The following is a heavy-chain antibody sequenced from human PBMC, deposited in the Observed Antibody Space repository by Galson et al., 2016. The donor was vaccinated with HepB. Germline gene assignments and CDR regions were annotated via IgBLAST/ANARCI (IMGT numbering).Heavy chain of an antibody. J-gene: IGHJ3*01. CDR3: AKPVMAVGATLAFDV. CDR2: IRFRSGST. V-gene: IGHV3-23*01. CDR1: GLNLSGYD. D-gene: IGHD1-26*01. Sequence: CLRLSCAASGLNLSGYDMTWVRQAPQKGLEWVSGIRFRSGSTFYADFARGRFTISGDISKNTLYLHMKNLRADDSALYYCAKPVMAVGATLAFDVWGPGTLVTVSS.